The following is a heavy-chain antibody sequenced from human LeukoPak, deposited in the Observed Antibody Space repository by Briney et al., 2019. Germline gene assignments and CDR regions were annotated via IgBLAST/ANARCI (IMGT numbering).Heavy chain of an antibody. CDR1: GFTFDDYA. CDR3: ARGSVQLWLRDTYYYMDV. V-gene: IGHV3-20*04. CDR2: INWNGRIT. J-gene: IGHJ6*03. Sequence: PGESLRLSCAASGFTFDDYAMNWVRQVPEWGLEWVSGINWNGRITEYADSVKDRFTISRQNTKNSLYLYMNNLGGEDTALYFCARGSVQLWLRDTYYYMDVWGKGTTVTVSS. D-gene: IGHD5-18*01.